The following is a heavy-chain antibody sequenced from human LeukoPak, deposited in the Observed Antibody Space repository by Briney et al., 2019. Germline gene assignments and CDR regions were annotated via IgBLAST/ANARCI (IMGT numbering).Heavy chain of an antibody. D-gene: IGHD6-19*01. CDR3: ARDSSGWYVLDNWLDP. J-gene: IGHJ5*02. CDR1: GYTFTSYG. Sequence: ASVKVSCKASGYTFTSYGISWVRQAPGQGLEWMGWISAYNGNTNYAQKLQGRVTMTTDTSTSTAYMELRSLRSDDTAVYYCARDSSGWYVLDNWLDPWGQGTLVTVSS. V-gene: IGHV1-18*01. CDR2: ISAYNGNT.